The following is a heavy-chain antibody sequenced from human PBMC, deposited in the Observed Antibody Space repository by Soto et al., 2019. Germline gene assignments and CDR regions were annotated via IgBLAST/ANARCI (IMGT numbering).Heavy chain of an antibody. V-gene: IGHV4-30-4*01. Sequence: QVQLQESGPGLVKPSQTLSLTCTVSGDSVSGGDSYWSWIRQPPGKALEWIGYTSFSGYTSYTPSLKSRVTISVDMSKSQFSLRLTSVTAADTAIHYCVRGGNPYHYATSGPGTFDKWGQGTLVSVSS. CDR1: GDSVSGGDSY. CDR2: TSFSGYT. D-gene: IGHD3-22*01. J-gene: IGHJ4*02. CDR3: VRGGNPYHYATSGPGTFDK.